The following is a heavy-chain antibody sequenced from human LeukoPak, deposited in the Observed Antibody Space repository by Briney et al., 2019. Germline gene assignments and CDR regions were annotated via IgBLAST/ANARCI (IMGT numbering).Heavy chain of an antibody. CDR1: GLTFSSYA. D-gene: IGHD5-12*01. J-gene: IGHJ4*02. CDR2: ISYDGSNK. V-gene: IGHV3-30-3*01. CDR3: ARGNFGYSGYDYGDYEDY. Sequence: GRSLRLSCAASGLTFSSYAMHWVRQAPGKGLEWVAVISYDGSNKYYADSVKGRFTISRDNSKNTLYLQMNSLRAEDTAVYYCARGNFGYSGYDYGDYEDYWGQGTPVTVSS.